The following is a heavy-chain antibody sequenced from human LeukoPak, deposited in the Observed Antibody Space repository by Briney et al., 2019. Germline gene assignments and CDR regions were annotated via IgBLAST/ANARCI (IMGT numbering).Heavy chain of an antibody. J-gene: IGHJ4*02. CDR3: ARHFGDAYRRSFDF. CDR1: GVSISSYY. D-gene: IGHD5-24*01. V-gene: IGHV4-59*08. Sequence: PSETLSLTCSVSGVSISSYYWSWIRQPPGKGLEWIAYIFSSGTTNYNPSLKSRVTISVDTSKNQFSLKLSSVTATDTAVYYCARHFGDAYRRSFDFWGQGSPVTVSS. CDR2: IFSSGTT.